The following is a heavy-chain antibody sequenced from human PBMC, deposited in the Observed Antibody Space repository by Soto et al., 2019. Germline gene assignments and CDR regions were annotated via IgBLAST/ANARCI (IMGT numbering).Heavy chain of an antibody. J-gene: IGHJ4*02. CDR1: GFTFSRYW. CDR2: ISGDGVHT. V-gene: IGHV3-74*01. Sequence: EVQLAESGGGLIQPGGSLRLSCATSGFTFSRYWIHWVRQAPGEVLVWVSRISGDGVHTDYAESVKGRFTVSRDIAKSTGYLQMNNLRAEDTAIYYCARLGFVGEGDFWGQGILVTVSS. CDR3: ARLGFVGEGDF. D-gene: IGHD3-16*01.